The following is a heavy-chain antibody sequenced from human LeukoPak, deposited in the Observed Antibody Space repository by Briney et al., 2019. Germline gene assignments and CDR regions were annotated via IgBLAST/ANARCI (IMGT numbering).Heavy chain of an antibody. CDR1: GYSFIDYY. Sequence: ASVKVSCKTSGYSFIDYYIHWVRQAPGQGLEWMGWINSNSADTNYAQNFQGRVTMTRGTSISTAYMKLSRLRSDDTALYYCARIGISARGTNFHHWGQGTLVTVSS. CDR2: INSNSADT. D-gene: IGHD6-13*01. V-gene: IGHV1-2*02. J-gene: IGHJ1*01. CDR3: ARIGISARGTNFHH.